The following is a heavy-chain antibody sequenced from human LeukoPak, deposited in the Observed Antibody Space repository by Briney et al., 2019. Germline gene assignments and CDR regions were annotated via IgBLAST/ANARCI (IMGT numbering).Heavy chain of an antibody. V-gene: IGHV1-18*01. CDR3: ARGPFPVVAASPYNWFDP. D-gene: IGHD2-15*01. J-gene: IGHJ5*02. CDR1: GYTFTSYG. Sequence: ASVKVSCKASGYTFTSYGISRVRQAPGQGLEWMGWISAYNGNTNYAQKLQGRVTMTTDTSTSTAYMELRSLRSDDTAVYYCARGPFPVVAASPYNWFDPWGQGTLVTVSS. CDR2: ISAYNGNT.